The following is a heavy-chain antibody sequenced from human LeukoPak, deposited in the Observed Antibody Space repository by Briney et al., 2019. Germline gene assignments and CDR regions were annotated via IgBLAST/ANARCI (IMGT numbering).Heavy chain of an antibody. J-gene: IGHJ4*02. CDR3: AGRHCSDGGCYFAGADPFDY. Sequence: GGSLRLSCAASGFTVSSTYMSWVRQTPGKGLEGVSVIYSGGKGYYIDSVMGRFTISRDTSKNTVYLQMNRPRVEDTAVYSCAGRHCSDGGCYFAGADPFDYWGQGTLVTVSS. V-gene: IGHV3-53*01. D-gene: IGHD2-15*01. CDR2: IYSGGKG. CDR1: GFTVSSTY.